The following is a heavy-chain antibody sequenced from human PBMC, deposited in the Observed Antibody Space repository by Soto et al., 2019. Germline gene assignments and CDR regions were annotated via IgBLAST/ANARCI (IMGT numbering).Heavy chain of an antibody. CDR1: GFTFSSYA. J-gene: IGHJ4*02. V-gene: IGHV3-30-3*01. Sequence: QVQLVESGGGVVQPGRSLRLSCAASGFTFSSYAMHWVRQAPGKGLEWVALISYDGSNKYYADSVKGRFTISRDNSKNTLYLQMNSLRAEDTAVYYCARVSSSWYIGYWGQGTLVTVSS. CDR3: ARVSSSWYIGY. CDR2: ISYDGSNK. D-gene: IGHD6-13*01.